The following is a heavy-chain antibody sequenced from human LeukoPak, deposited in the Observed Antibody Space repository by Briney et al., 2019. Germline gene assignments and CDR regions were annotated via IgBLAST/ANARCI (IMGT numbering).Heavy chain of an antibody. CDR3: ARGRVSSSTWYSTYYYYFYMDV. V-gene: IGHV1-18*01. Sequence: ASVKVSCKTSGYSFILYGISWVRQAPGQGPEWMGWISTSTGDTKYTQKFQGRVTLTTDTSTSTAYMELSSLRSDDTAVYYCARGRVSSSTWYSTYYYYFYMDVWGKGTTVTVSS. J-gene: IGHJ6*03. CDR2: ISTSTGDT. CDR1: GYSFILYG. D-gene: IGHD1-1*01.